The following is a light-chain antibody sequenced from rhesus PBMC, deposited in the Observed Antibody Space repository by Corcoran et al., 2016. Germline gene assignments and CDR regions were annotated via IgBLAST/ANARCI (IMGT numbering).Light chain of an antibody. CDR3: MQGTHWPLT. CDR2: KVS. V-gene: IGKV2-64*01. Sequence: DVVMTQSPLSLPVTPGQPASISCRSSQSLLHSNGNTYLSWFLQKPVKPPRLLIYKVSNRDSGVPDRVSGSGGGTDFILKISRVEAEDVGVYYCMQGTHWPLTFGGGTKVEIK. J-gene: IGKJ4*01. CDR1: QSLLHSNGNTY.